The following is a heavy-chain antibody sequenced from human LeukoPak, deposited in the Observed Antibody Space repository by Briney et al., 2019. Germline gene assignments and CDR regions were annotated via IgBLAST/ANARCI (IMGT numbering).Heavy chain of an antibody. D-gene: IGHD3-22*01. Sequence: PSETLSPTCTVSGYSISSGYYWGWIRQPPGKGLEWIGSIYHSGSTYYNPSLKSRVTISVDTSKNQFSLKLSSVTAADTAVYYWARVGDYYDSSGYYSPFDDWGQGTLVTVSS. CDR1: GYSISSGYY. CDR3: ARVGDYYDSSGYYSPFDD. J-gene: IGHJ4*02. V-gene: IGHV4-38-2*02. CDR2: IYHSGST.